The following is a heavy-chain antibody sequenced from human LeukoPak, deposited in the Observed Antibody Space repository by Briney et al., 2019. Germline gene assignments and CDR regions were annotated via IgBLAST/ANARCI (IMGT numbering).Heavy chain of an antibody. CDR1: GVSFSSYT. CDR3: ATIDY. J-gene: IGHJ4*02. CDR2: ISSDSTYI. Sequence: GGSLRLSCAASGVSFSSYTMNWVRQAPGKGLEWVSSISSDSTYIYYADSVKGRFTISRDNAKNSLYLQMNSLRAEDTAVYYCATIDYWGQGTLVTVSS. V-gene: IGHV3-21*01.